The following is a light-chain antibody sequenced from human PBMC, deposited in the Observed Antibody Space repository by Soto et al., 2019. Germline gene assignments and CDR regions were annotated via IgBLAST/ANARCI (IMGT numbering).Light chain of an antibody. J-gene: IGLJ1*01. CDR3: CSYGGSSALPYV. Sequence: QSALAQLASVSGSPEQSVTISCTGPSSDVGTYNLVSWYQQRPGKAPKLIIYEVTERPSGVSNRFSGSKFGNTASLTISGLLPEDGADYYCCSYGGSSALPYVFGTGTKVTVL. V-gene: IGLV2-23*02. CDR1: SSDVGTYNL. CDR2: EVT.